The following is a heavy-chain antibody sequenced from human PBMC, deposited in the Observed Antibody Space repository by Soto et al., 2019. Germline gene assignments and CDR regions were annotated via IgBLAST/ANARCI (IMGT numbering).Heavy chain of an antibody. CDR2: TSDYNGNT. CDR3: ARGGGIYSISWPLDY. Sequence: ASVKVSCKASGYTFTNYGISWVRQAPGQGLEWMGWTSDYNGNTNYAQKFQGRVTLTTDTSTSTAYMELRSLRSDDTAVYYCARGGGIYSISWPLDYWGQGTLVTV. D-gene: IGHD6-13*01. V-gene: IGHV1-18*04. J-gene: IGHJ4*02. CDR1: GYTFTNYG.